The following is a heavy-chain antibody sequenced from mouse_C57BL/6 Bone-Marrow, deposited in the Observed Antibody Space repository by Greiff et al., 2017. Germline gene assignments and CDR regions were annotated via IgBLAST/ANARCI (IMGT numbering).Heavy chain of an antibody. V-gene: IGHV14-4*01. CDR3: TTITTVIATDY. CDR1: GFNIKDDY. CDR2: IDPENGDT. J-gene: IGHJ2*01. D-gene: IGHD1-1*01. Sequence: VQLQQSGAELVRPGASVKLSCNASGFNIKDDYMHWVKQRPEQGLEWIGWIDPENGDTAYASKFQGKATITADTSSYTAYLQLSSLTSEDTAVYYCTTITTVIATDYRAQCTTLTVSS.